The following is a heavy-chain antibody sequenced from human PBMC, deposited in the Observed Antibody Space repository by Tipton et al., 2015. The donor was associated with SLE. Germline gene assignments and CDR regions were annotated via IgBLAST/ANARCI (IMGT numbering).Heavy chain of an antibody. CDR1: GGSISSGGYS. D-gene: IGHD3-10*01. CDR2: IYHSGST. J-gene: IGHJ6*02. Sequence: TLSLTCAVSGGSISSGGYSWSWIRQPPGKGLEWIGYIYHSGSTYYNPSLKSRVTISVDRSKNQFSLKLSSVTAADTAVYYCARGYGSGSYDSYYGMHVWGQGTTLTVSS. V-gene: IGHV4-30-2*01. CDR3: ARGYGSGSYDSYYGMHV.